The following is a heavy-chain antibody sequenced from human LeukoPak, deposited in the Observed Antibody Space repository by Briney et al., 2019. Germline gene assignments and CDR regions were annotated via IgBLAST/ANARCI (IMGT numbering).Heavy chain of an antibody. CDR3: AKEADDWYPRPFDY. CDR1: GFTFNTYW. CDR2: IGGSGDST. V-gene: IGHV3-23*01. J-gene: IGHJ4*02. D-gene: IGHD3-9*01. Sequence: GGSLRLSCAASGFTFNTYWMSWVRQAPGKGLEWVSAIGGSGDSTYYADSVKGRFTISRDNSKNTLYLQMNSLTAEDTAVYYCAKEADDWYPRPFDYWGQGTLVTVSS.